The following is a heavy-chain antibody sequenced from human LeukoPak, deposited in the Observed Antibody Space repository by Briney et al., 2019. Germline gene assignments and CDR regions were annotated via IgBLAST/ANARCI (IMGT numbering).Heavy chain of an antibody. CDR3: ARDPPPNRYYYYYGMDV. D-gene: IGHD1-14*01. CDR1: GGSISSYY. CDR2: IYYSGST. V-gene: IGHV4-59*12. Sequence: SETLSLTCTVSGGSISSYYWSWIRQPPGKGLEWIGYIYYSGSTNYNPSLKSRVTISVDTSKDQFSLKLSSVTAADTAVYYCARDPPPNRYYYYYGMDVWGQGTTVTVSS. J-gene: IGHJ6*02.